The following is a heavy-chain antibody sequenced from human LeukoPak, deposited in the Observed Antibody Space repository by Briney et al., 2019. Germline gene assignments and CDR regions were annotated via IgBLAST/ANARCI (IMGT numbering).Heavy chain of an antibody. J-gene: IGHJ5*02. CDR3: ARDTTYYDFWSGYYIGWFDP. Sequence: SETLSLTCTVSGGSISSYYWSWIRQPAGKGLEWIGRIYTSGSTNYNPSLKSRVTMSVDTSKNQFSLKLSSVTAADTAVYYCARDTTYYDFWSGYYIGWFDPWGQGTLVTVSS. CDR1: GGSISSYY. V-gene: IGHV4-4*07. CDR2: IYTSGST. D-gene: IGHD3-3*01.